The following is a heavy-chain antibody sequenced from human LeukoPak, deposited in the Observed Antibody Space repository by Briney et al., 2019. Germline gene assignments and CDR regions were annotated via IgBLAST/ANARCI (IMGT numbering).Heavy chain of an antibody. J-gene: IGHJ4*02. CDR3: AREMEAGTIDY. D-gene: IGHD6-19*01. Sequence: ASVKVSCKASGYTFTSYYMHWVRQAPGQGLEWMGIINPSGGSTSYAQKFQGRVTMTRDTSTSTAYMELSSLRSEDTAVYYCAREMEAGTIDYWGQGTLVTVSS. CDR1: GYTFTSYY. V-gene: IGHV1-46*01. CDR2: INPSGGST.